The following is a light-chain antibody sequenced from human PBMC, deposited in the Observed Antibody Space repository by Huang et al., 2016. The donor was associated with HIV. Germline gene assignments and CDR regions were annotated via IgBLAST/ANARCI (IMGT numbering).Light chain of an antibody. V-gene: IGKV3-15*01. Sequence: ERVMTQSPVTLSVSPGERATFSCRASQSISSKLAWYQQKPGQAPRLLIYGASTRATGISARFSGIGSGTEFTLTISSLQSEDFAVYYCQQYNNWPFTFGPGTRVDIK. CDR2: GAS. CDR1: QSISSK. CDR3: QQYNNWPFT. J-gene: IGKJ3*01.